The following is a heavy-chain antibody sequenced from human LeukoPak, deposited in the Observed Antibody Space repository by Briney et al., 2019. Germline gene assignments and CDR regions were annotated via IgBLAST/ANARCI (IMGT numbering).Heavy chain of an antibody. CDR1: GGSFSGYY. CDR3: ARGHRRITIFGVGLFDY. Sequence: PSETLSLTCAVYGGSFSGYYWSWIRQPPGKGLEWIGEINHSGSTNYNPSLKSRVTISVDTSKNQFSLKLSPVTAADTAVYYCARGHRRITIFGVGLFDYWGQGTLVTVSS. D-gene: IGHD3-3*01. V-gene: IGHV4-34*01. J-gene: IGHJ4*02. CDR2: INHSGST.